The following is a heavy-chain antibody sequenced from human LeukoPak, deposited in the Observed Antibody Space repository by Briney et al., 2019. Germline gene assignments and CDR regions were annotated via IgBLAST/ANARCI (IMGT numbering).Heavy chain of an antibody. Sequence: GGSLRLSCAASGFTFSSYAMHWVRQAPGKGLEWVAVISYDGSNKYYADSVKGRFTISRDNSKNTLYLQMNSLRAEDTAVYYCARDLSYSIAAAGNIDYWGQGTLVTVSS. J-gene: IGHJ4*02. CDR3: ARDLSYSIAAAGNIDY. D-gene: IGHD6-13*01. CDR2: ISYDGSNK. V-gene: IGHV3-30*04. CDR1: GFTFSSYA.